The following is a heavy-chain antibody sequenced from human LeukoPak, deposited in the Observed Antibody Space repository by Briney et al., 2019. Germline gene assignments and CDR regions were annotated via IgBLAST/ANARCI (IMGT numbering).Heavy chain of an antibody. D-gene: IGHD3-10*01. CDR1: GGSFSGYY. CDR2: INHSGST. CDR3: ARLGITMVRGINLNYYYYYMDV. V-gene: IGHV4-34*01. J-gene: IGHJ6*03. Sequence: SETLSLTCAVYGGSFSGYYWSWIRQPPGKGLEWIGEINHSGSTNYNPSLKSRVTISVDTSKNQFSLKLSSVTAADTAVYYCARLGITMVRGINLNYYYYYMDVWGKGTTVTISS.